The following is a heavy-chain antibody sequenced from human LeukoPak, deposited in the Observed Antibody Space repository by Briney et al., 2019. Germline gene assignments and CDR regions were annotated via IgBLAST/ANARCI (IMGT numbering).Heavy chain of an antibody. CDR3: ARHGSPIAVAGNYGY. Sequence: SETLSLTCAVYGGSFSGYYWSWIRQPPGKGLEWIGEINHSGSTNYNPSLKSRVTISVDTSKNQFSLKLSSVTAADTAVYYCARHGSPIAVAGNYGYWGQGTLVTVSS. CDR2: INHSGST. D-gene: IGHD6-19*01. J-gene: IGHJ4*02. CDR1: GGSFSGYY. V-gene: IGHV4-34*01.